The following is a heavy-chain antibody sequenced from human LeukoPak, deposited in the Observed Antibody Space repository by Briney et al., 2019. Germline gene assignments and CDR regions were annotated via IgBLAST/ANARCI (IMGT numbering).Heavy chain of an antibody. CDR1: GYTLTELS. CDR2: FDPEDGET. CDR3: ATKSAGHQVGAIWFDP. D-gene: IGHD1-26*01. J-gene: IGHJ5*02. Sequence: ASVKGSCKVSGYTLTELSMHWVRQAPGKGLEGRGGFDPEDGETIYAQQFQGRVAMTEDTSTDTAYMELSSLRSEDTAVYYCATKSAGHQVGAIWFDPWGQGTLVTVSS. V-gene: IGHV1-24*01.